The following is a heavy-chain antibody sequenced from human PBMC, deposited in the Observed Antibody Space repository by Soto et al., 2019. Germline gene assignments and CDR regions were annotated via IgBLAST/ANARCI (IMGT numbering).Heavy chain of an antibody. Sequence: ASVKVSCKASGYTFTGSYMHWVRQAPGQGLEWMGWINPNSGGTNYAQKVQGRVTMTRDTSISTAYMELSRLRSDGTAVYYCAGAGVGANEGRIDYWGQGTLVTVSS. D-gene: IGHD1-26*01. CDR2: INPNSGGT. CDR1: GYTFTGSY. J-gene: IGHJ4*02. V-gene: IGHV1-2*02. CDR3: AGAGVGANEGRIDY.